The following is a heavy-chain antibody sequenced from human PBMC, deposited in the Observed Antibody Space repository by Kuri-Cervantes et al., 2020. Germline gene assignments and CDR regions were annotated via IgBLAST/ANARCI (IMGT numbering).Heavy chain of an antibody. Sequence: ASVKVSCRASGYTFTSYGISWVRQAPGQGLEWMGWISAYNGNTNYAQKLQGRVTMTTDTSISTAYMELSRLRSDDTAVYYCARVDGFGETTDYYYYYGMDVWGQGTTVTVSS. J-gene: IGHJ6*02. CDR2: ISAYNGNT. CDR3: ARVDGFGETTDYYYYYGMDV. V-gene: IGHV1-18*01. D-gene: IGHD3-10*01. CDR1: GYTFTSYG.